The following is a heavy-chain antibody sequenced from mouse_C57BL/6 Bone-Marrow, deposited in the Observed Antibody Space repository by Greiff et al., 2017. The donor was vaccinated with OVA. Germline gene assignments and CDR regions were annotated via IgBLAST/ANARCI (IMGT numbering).Heavy chain of an antibody. J-gene: IGHJ4*01. CDR3: AIYYYDAMDY. D-gene: IGHD1-1*01. Sequence: QVQLQQSGPGLVQPSQSLSITCTVSGFSLTSYGVHWVRQSPGKGLEWLGVIWRGGSTDYNAAFMSRLGITTDNSKSQVFFKMTSLQADDTAIYYCAIYYYDAMDYWGQGTSVTVSS. V-gene: IGHV2-5*01. CDR1: GFSLTSYG. CDR2: IWRGGST.